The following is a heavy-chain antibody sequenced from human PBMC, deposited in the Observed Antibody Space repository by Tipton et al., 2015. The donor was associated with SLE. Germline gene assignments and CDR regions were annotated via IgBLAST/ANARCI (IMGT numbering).Heavy chain of an antibody. V-gene: IGHV4-59*01. CDR1: GGSISSYY. CDR2: IYYSGST. Sequence: TLSLTCTVSGGSISSYYWSLIRQPPGKGLEWIGYIYYSGSTNYNPSLKSRVTISVDTSKNQFSLKLSSVTAADTAVYYCARGSLRLGELSLAYWGQGTLVTVSA. CDR3: ARGSLRLGELSLAY. J-gene: IGHJ4*02. D-gene: IGHD3-16*02.